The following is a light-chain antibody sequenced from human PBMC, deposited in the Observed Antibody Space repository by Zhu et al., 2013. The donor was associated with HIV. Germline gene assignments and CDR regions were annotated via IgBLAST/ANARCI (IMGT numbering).Light chain of an antibody. V-gene: IGKV3-15*01. Sequence: DIVMTQSPVTLSVSPGERAALSCWASQSVSSYLAWYQQKPGQAPRLLMYSASTRATGIPARFSGSGSGTYFTLTISSLQSEDFAVYYCQQYNTWPQTFGQG. CDR1: QSVSSY. CDR2: SAS. J-gene: IGKJ2*01. CDR3: QQYNTWPQT.